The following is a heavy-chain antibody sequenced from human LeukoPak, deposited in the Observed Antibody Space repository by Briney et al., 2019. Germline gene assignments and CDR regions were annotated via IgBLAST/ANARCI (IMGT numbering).Heavy chain of an antibody. Sequence: GGSRRLAWAAAGFTFSDYYMSWIRQAPGKGLEWGSYISRSGSTIYYADSGKGRFTISRDNAKNSLYLQMNSLRAEDTAVYYCARDQHYYDSSGLNLDYWGQGTLVTVSS. V-gene: IGHV3-11*01. CDR3: ARDQHYYDSSGLNLDY. D-gene: IGHD3-22*01. CDR2: ISRSGSTI. CDR1: GFTFSDYY. J-gene: IGHJ4*02.